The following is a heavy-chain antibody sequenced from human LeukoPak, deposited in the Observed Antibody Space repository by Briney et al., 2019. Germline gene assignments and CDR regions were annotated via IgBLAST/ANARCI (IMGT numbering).Heavy chain of an antibody. Sequence: GGSLRLSCAASGLSFSSYWMSWFRQAPGKGLEWVANIKQDGSEKYHVDSVKGRFTISRDNSKHTLFLQMSSLRAEDTAVYYCAKGSPLDLGAGQSYYYGMGVWGQGTTVTVSS. CDR1: GLSFSSYW. D-gene: IGHD3-10*01. V-gene: IGHV3-7*03. CDR3: AKGSPLDLGAGQSYYYGMGV. CDR2: IKQDGSEK. J-gene: IGHJ6*02.